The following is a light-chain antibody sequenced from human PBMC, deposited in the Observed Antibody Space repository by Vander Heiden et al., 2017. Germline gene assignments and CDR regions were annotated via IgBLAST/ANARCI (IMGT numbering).Light chain of an antibody. CDR3: VQDYNTIT. Sequence: DIVMTQSPDSLAVSLGERATINCKSSQSVLYSSNNKNYLAWYQQKPGQPPKLLIYWASTLEYGVPDRFSGRGSGTDFTLTSSSLQAQDVAVYYGVQDYNTITFGQGTRMXIK. CDR1: QSVLYSSNNKNY. CDR2: WAS. J-gene: IGKJ5*01. V-gene: IGKV4-1*01.